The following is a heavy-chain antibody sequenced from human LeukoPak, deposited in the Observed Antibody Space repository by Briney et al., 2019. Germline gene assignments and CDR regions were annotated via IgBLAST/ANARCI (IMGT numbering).Heavy chain of an antibody. D-gene: IGHD3-22*01. CDR3: AKKALTYYYASSGYGAFDI. V-gene: IGHV3-30*18. CDR2: ISFDGGDK. CDR1: GFTFSRYG. Sequence: PGGSLRLSCAASGFTFSRYGMHWVRQAPGKGLEWVAVISFDGGDKYYADSVKGRFTISRDNYKNPLYLQTNSLRAEDTAVYYCAKKALTYYYASSGYGAFDIWGQGTVVTVSS. J-gene: IGHJ3*02.